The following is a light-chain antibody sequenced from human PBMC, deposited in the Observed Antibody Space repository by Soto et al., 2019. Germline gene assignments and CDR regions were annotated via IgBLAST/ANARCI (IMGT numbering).Light chain of an antibody. CDR2: EGS. CDR1: SSDVGSYNL. Sequence: QPVLTQPASVSGSPGQSITLSCTGTSSDVGSYNLVSWYQQHPGKAPKLMIYEGSKRPSGLSNRFSGSKSGNTASLTISGLQAEDEADYYCCSFAGSNTFVFGTGTKLTVL. CDR3: CSFAGSNTFV. V-gene: IGLV2-23*03. J-gene: IGLJ1*01.